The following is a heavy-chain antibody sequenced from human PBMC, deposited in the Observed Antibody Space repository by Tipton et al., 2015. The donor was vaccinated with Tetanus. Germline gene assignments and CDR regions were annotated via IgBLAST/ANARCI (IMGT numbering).Heavy chain of an antibody. V-gene: IGHV3-7*03. D-gene: IGHD7-27*01. J-gene: IGHJ3*01. Sequence: SLRLSCAASGSTFREYWMSWVRQAPGQGQEWVANIQNAGGETSHLESVRGRFTISRDNGKNSVYLQMNSLRPEDTAVYYCARLGRNSLGASDVWGQGTLGSVSS. CDR1: GSTFREYW. CDR3: ARLGRNSLGASDV. CDR2: IQNAGGET.